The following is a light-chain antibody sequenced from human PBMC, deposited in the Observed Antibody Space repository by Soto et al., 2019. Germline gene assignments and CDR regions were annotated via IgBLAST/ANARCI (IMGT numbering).Light chain of an antibody. J-gene: IGKJ4*01. V-gene: IGKV3-20*01. Sequence: EIVLTQSPGTLSLSPGERAALSCRASQSVSSGNLAWYQQKPGQAPRLLIFGATGRATGIPDRFSGSESGTDFTLTISRLEPEDFAVYYCQYYGSSPTFGGGTKVEIK. CDR1: QSVSSGN. CDR3: QYYGSSPT. CDR2: GAT.